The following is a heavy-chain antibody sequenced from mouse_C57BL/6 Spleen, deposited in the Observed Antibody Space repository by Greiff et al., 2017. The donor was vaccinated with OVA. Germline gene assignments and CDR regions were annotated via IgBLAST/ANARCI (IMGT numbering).Heavy chain of an antibody. J-gene: IGHJ2*01. D-gene: IGHD1-1*01. Sequence: VQLQQPGAELVKPGASVKLSCKASGYTFTSYWMHWVKQRPGRGLEWIGWIDPNSGGIKYNEKFKSKATLTVDKPSSTAYMQLSSLTSEDSAVYYCARSDYGSSYRYFDYWGQGTTLTVSS. CDR3: ARSDYGSSYRYFDY. CDR2: IDPNSGGI. V-gene: IGHV1-72*01. CDR1: GYTFTSYW.